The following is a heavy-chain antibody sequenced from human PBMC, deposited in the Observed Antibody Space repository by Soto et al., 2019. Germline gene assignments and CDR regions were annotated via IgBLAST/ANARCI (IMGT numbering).Heavy chain of an antibody. Sequence: PGGSLRLSCTASGFTFGDYAMSWFRQAPGKGLEWVGFIRSKAYGGTTEYAASVKGRFTISRDDSKSIAYLQMNSLKTEDTAVYYCTPGYSYGAYYFDYWGQGTLVTVSS. CDR3: TPGYSYGAYYFDY. CDR1: GFTFGDYA. D-gene: IGHD5-18*01. J-gene: IGHJ4*02. CDR2: IRSKAYGGTT. V-gene: IGHV3-49*03.